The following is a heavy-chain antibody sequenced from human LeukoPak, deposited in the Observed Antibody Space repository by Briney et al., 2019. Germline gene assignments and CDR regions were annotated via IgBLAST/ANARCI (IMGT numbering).Heavy chain of an antibody. V-gene: IGHV4-38-2*01. D-gene: IGHD2-2*01. CDR2: IYYSGST. CDR1: GYSISSGYY. J-gene: IGHJ4*02. Sequence: SETLSLTCAVSGYSISSGYYWGWIRQPPGKGLEWIGSIYYSGSTYYNPSLKSRVTISVDTSKNQFSLKLSSVTAADTAVYYCATLGVVVLVDYWGQGTLVTVSS. CDR3: ATLGVVVLVDY.